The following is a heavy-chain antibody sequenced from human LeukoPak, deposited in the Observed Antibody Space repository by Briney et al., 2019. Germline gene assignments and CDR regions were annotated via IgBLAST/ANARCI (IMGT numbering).Heavy chain of an antibody. CDR2: ISSNGGST. Sequence: GGSLRLSCAASGFTFSSYAMHWVRQAPGKGLEYVSAISSNGGSTYYANSVKGRFTISRDNSKNTLHLQMGSLRAEDMAVYYCARGDYGGNSAPFYYGMDVWGQGTPVTVSS. D-gene: IGHD4-23*01. V-gene: IGHV3-64*01. CDR3: ARGDYGGNSAPFYYGMDV. J-gene: IGHJ6*02. CDR1: GFTFSSYA.